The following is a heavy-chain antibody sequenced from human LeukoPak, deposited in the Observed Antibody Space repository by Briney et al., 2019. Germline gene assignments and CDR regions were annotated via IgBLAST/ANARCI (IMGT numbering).Heavy chain of an antibody. D-gene: IGHD6-6*01. J-gene: IGHJ5*02. V-gene: IGHV1-8*01. CDR1: GYTFTSYD. CDR3: ARDWGIAARQGGFDP. Sequence: ASVKVSCKASGYTFTSYDINWVRQATGPGLEWMGWMNPNSGNTGYAQKFQGRVTMTRNTSISTAYMELSSLRSEDTAVYYCARDWGIAARQGGFDPWGQGTLVTVSS. CDR2: MNPNSGNT.